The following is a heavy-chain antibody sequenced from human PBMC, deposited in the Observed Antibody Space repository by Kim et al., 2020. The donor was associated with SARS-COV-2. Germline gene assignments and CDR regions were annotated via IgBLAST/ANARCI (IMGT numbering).Heavy chain of an antibody. Sequence: GGSLRLSCAASGFTVSDSNVTWVRQAPGKGLEWVSILFGNGSTFYADSVTGRFTISRDIAKNTVYLHMNGLRSEDTAVYYCARETTVAAGCWGQGTLVTVSS. CDR3: ARETTVAAGC. J-gene: IGHJ4*02. CDR1: GFTVSDSN. V-gene: IGHV3-66*03. CDR2: LFGNGST. D-gene: IGHD4-4*01.